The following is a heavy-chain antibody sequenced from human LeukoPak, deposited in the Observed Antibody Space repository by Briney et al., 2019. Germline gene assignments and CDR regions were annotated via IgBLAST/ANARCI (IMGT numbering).Heavy chain of an antibody. CDR3: ARDNGYCSGGSCYHYYMDV. V-gene: IGHV3-7*01. CDR2: IKQDGSEK. Sequence: PGGSLRLSCAASGFTFSSYAMSWVRQAPGKGLGWVANIKQDGSEKYYLDSVKGRFTISRDNAKNSLDLQMNSLRAEDTAVYYCARDNGYCSGGSCYHYYMDVWGKGTTVTVSS. CDR1: GFTFSSYA. D-gene: IGHD2-15*01. J-gene: IGHJ6*03.